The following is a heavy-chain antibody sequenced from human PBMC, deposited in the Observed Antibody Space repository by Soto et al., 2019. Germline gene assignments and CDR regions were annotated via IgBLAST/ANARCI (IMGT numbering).Heavy chain of an antibody. CDR3: VRDQDSRGYSVFNL. V-gene: IGHV3-74*01. CDR2: ISNDGTGT. D-gene: IGHD3-22*01. Sequence: HPGGALRLSCEASGFSCNSFFMHWVRQGPGKGLEWVSRISNDGTGTTYADSVQGRFTVSRDNSKTTVYLQMNRLRPEDTAVYFCVRDQDSRGYSVFNLWGQGTQVTVSS. J-gene: IGHJ5*02. CDR1: GFSCNSFF.